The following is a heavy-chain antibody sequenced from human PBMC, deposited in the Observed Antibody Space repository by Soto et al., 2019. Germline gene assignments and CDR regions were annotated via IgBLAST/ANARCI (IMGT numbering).Heavy chain of an antibody. J-gene: IGHJ4*02. CDR3: ARALRERYSSSRRSYYFDY. CDR2: ITKDGYM. Sequence: GGSLRLSCAASGFNIESFTMNWVRQAPGKGLEWVSCITKDGYMHYADSVRGRFTIATDNAKNSLYLQMDSLRAEDTAVYYCARALRERYSSSRRSYYFDYWGQGTLVTVSS. CDR1: GFNIESFT. D-gene: IGHD6-13*01. V-gene: IGHV3-21*01.